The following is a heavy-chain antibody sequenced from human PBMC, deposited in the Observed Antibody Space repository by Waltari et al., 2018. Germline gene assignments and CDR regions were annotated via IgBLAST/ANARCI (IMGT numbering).Heavy chain of an antibody. V-gene: IGHV4-34*01. Sequence: QVQLQQWGAGLLKPSETLSLTCAVYGGCFSGYYWSWIRQPPGKGLEWIGEINHSGSTNYNPSLKSLVTISVDTSKNQFSLKLSSVTAADTAVYYCARGGGWFGEKDPWGQGTLVTVSS. CDR3: ARGGGWFGEKDP. D-gene: IGHD3-10*01. CDR1: GGCFSGYY. CDR2: INHSGST. J-gene: IGHJ5*02.